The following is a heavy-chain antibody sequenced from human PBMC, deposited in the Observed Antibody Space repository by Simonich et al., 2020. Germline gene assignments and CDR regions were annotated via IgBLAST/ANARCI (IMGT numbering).Heavy chain of an antibody. J-gene: IGHJ4*02. Sequence: QVQLVQSGAEVKKPGASVKVSCKASGYTFTGYYMHWVRQAPGQGLEGWGWNNPNSGGKNYAQNFQGRVTMTRDTSISTAYMELSRLRSDDTAVYYCARSTPKPRTYDSSGYYFDYWGQGTLVTVSS. CDR2: NNPNSGGK. D-gene: IGHD3-22*01. CDR1: GYTFTGYY. CDR3: ARSTPKPRTYDSSGYYFDY. V-gene: IGHV1-2*02.